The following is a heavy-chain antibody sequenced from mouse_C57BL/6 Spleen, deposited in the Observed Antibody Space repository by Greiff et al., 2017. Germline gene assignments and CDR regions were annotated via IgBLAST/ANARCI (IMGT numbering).Heavy chain of an antibody. Sequence: DVMLVESGGGLVKPGGSLKLSCAASGFTFSSYAMSWVRQTPEKRLEWVATISDGGSYTYYPDNVKGRFTISRANAKNNLYLQMSHLKSEDTAMYYCAGDRGDYYGSSYGAMDYWGQGTSVTVSS. CDR2: ISDGGSYT. D-gene: IGHD1-1*01. V-gene: IGHV5-4*01. J-gene: IGHJ4*01. CDR3: AGDRGDYYGSSYGAMDY. CDR1: GFTFSSYA.